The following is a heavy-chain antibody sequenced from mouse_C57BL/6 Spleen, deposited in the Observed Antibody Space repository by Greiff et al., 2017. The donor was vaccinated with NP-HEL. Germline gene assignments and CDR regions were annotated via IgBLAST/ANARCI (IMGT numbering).Heavy chain of an antibody. CDR3: TRGDYGKSHFAY. J-gene: IGHJ3*01. V-gene: IGHV5-9-1*02. CDR2: ISSGGDYI. CDR1: GFTFSSYA. D-gene: IGHD2-1*01. Sequence: EVQLVESGEGLVKPGGSLKLSCAASGFTFSSYAMSWVRQTPEKRLEWVAYISSGGDYIYYADTVKGRFTISRDNARNTLYLQMSSLKSEDTAMYYCTRGDYGKSHFAYWGQGTLVTVSA.